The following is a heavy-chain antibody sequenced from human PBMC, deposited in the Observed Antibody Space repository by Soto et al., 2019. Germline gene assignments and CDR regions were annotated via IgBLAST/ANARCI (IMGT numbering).Heavy chain of an antibody. J-gene: IGHJ3*02. CDR1: GFTFSSYF. CDR2: ISYHGSNK. CDR3: ARDRDFWSALGSGFDAFDI. Sequence: GGPLRLSCAASGFTFSSYFMHWVRQAPGKGQEWVAVISYHGSNKYYAASVKGRFTISRDNSKNTLYLQMNSLRAEDTAVYYCARDRDFWSALGSGFDAFDIWGQGTMVTVSS. V-gene: IGHV3-30-3*01. D-gene: IGHD3-3*01.